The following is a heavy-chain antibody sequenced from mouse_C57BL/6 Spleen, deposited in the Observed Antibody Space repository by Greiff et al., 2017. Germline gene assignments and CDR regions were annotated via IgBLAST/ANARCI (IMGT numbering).Heavy chain of an antibody. CDR3: ARHPSYGNYYFDY. J-gene: IGHJ2*01. D-gene: IGHD2-10*01. CDR2: ISSGGSYT. V-gene: IGHV5-6*01. CDR1: GFTFSSYG. Sequence: EVHLVESGGDLVKPGGSLKLSCAASGFTFSSYGMSWVRQTPDKRLEWVATISSGGSYTYYPDSVKGRFTISRDNAKNTLYLQMSSLKSEDTAMYYCARHPSYGNYYFDYWGQGTTLTVSS.